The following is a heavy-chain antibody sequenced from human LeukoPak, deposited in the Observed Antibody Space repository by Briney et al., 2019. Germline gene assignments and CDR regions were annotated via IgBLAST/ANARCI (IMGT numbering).Heavy chain of an antibody. CDR1: GFTVSSNY. D-gene: IGHD3-10*01. Sequence: GGSLRLSCAASGFTVSSNYMSWVRQAPGKGLEGASVIYSGGSTYYADSVKGRFTISRDNSKNTLYLQMNSLRAEDTAVYYCAKDPRWSYYGSGSYDAFDIWGQGTMVTVSS. CDR2: IYSGGST. V-gene: IGHV3-66*01. CDR3: AKDPRWSYYGSGSYDAFDI. J-gene: IGHJ3*02.